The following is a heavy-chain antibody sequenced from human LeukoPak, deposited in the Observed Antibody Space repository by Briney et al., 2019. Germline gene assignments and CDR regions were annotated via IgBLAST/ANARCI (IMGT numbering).Heavy chain of an antibody. CDR3: AKLRAMATITVHYFDY. CDR1: GFTFSSYA. Sequence: GGSLRLSCAASGFTFSSYAMSWVRQAPGKGLEWVSAISGSGGSTYYADSVKGRFTISRDNSKNTLYLQMNSLRAEDTAVYYCAKLRAMATITVHYFDYWGQGTLVTVSS. J-gene: IGHJ4*02. D-gene: IGHD5-12*01. V-gene: IGHV3-23*01. CDR2: ISGSGGST.